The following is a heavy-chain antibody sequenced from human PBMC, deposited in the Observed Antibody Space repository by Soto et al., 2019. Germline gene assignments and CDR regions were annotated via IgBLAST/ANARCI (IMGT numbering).Heavy chain of an antibody. V-gene: IGHV3-21*06. CDR1: GFTFSSYS. CDR3: AKEYEYSSGWELIDY. CDR2: INSRSAFI. D-gene: IGHD6-25*01. Sequence: GGSLRLSCAASGFTFSSYSMNWVRQAPGKGLEWVSSINSRSAFISYADSVKGRFTISRDNAKNSLFLQMNSLRAEDTAVYYCAKEYEYSSGWELIDYWGQGSLVTVSS. J-gene: IGHJ4*02.